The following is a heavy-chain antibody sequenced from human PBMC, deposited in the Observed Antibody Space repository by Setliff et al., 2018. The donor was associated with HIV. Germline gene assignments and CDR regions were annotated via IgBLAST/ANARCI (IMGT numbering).Heavy chain of an antibody. CDR3: ASPPAGSGYFFQH. J-gene: IGHJ1*01. Sequence: SETLSLTCTVSGGSISSGDYYWSWIRQPPGKGLEWIGSIYYSGSTNYNPSLKSRVTISIDASKNQFSLRLNYVTAADTAVYYCASPPAGSGYFFQHWGQGTLVTVSS. CDR1: GGSISSGDYY. CDR2: IYYSGST. V-gene: IGHV4-61*08. D-gene: IGHD3-22*01.